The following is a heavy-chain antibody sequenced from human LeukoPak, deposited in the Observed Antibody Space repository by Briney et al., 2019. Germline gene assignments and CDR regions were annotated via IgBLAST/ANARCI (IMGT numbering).Heavy chain of an antibody. D-gene: IGHD1-26*01. CDR1: GFTFTTFW. Sequence: PGGSLRLSCATSGFTFTTFWMHWVRQAPGKGLVWVSRISNDGSNTNYADSAKGRFTISRDNSKNTLYLQMNSLRAEDTAVYYCAKRSVGVGATKGSYYFDYWGQGTLVTVSS. J-gene: IGHJ4*02. CDR2: ISNDGSNT. CDR3: AKRSVGVGATKGSYYFDY. V-gene: IGHV3-74*01.